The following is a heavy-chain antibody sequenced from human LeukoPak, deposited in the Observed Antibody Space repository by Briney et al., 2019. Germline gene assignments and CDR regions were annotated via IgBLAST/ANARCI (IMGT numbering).Heavy chain of an antibody. V-gene: IGHV1-69*06. CDR2: IIPIFGTA. J-gene: IGHJ4*02. CDR1: GGTFSSYA. Sequence: SVKVSCKASGGTFSSYAISWVRQAPGQGLEWMGGIIPIFGTANYAQKFQGRVTITADKSTSTAYMELSSLRSEDTAVYYCARTSGYGDDFDYWGQGTLVTVSS. D-gene: IGHD5-12*01. CDR3: ARTSGYGDDFDY.